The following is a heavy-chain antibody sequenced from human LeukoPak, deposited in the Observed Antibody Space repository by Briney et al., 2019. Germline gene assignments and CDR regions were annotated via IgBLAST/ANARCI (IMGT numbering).Heavy chain of an antibody. Sequence: PGGSLRLSCAASGFTVSSNYMXXXRXXPXKXXEXXXXXXSGGSTYYADXVXXXFXXXXXNSKNTLYLQMNSLRAEDTAVYYCAXSMVRGVCQNWGQGTLVTVSS. V-gene: IGHV3-53*01. D-gene: IGHD3-10*01. J-gene: IGHJ4*02. CDR1: GFTVSSNY. CDR3: AXSMVRGVCQN. CDR2: XXSGGST.